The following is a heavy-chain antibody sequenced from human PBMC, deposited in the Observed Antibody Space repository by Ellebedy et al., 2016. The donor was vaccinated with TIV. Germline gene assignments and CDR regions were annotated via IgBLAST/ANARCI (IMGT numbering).Heavy chain of an antibody. V-gene: IGHV3-7*03. D-gene: IGHD4-17*01. Sequence: GGSLRLXXAASGFTFSSYAMSWVRQAPGKGLEWVANIKQDGSEKYYVDSVKGRFTISRDNAKNSLYLQMNSLKTEDTAVYYCTPDYGDYGRYYGMDVWGQGTTVTVSS. CDR3: TPDYGDYGRYYGMDV. CDR2: IKQDGSEK. CDR1: GFTFSSYA. J-gene: IGHJ6*02.